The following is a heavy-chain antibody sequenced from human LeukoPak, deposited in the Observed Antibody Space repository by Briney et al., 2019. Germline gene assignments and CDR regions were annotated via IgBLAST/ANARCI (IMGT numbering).Heavy chain of an antibody. CDR2: IAPGDSDT. V-gene: IGHV5-51*01. CDR1: GYTFTDHR. CDR3: ARQHRPPGNFDY. J-gene: IGHJ4*02. Sequence: GESLKISCKGSGYTFTDHRIGWVRQMTGKGLEWMGVIAPGDSDTRDSPSFQGQVTISADKSISTAYLQWSSLKASDTAIYYCARQHRPPGNFDYWGQGTLVTVSS.